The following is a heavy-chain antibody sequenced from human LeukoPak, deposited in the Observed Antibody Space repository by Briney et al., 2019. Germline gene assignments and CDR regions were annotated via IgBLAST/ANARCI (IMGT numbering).Heavy chain of an antibody. CDR3: ARVGYDFWSGYCDY. CDR1: GGSFSGYY. CDR2: INHSGST. V-gene: IGHV4-34*01. Sequence: PSETLSLTCAVYGGSFSGYYWSWIRQPPGKGLEWIGEINHSGSTNYNPSLKSRVTISVDTSKNQFSLKLSSVTAADTAVYYCARVGYDFWSGYCDYWGQGTLATVSS. D-gene: IGHD3-3*01. J-gene: IGHJ4*02.